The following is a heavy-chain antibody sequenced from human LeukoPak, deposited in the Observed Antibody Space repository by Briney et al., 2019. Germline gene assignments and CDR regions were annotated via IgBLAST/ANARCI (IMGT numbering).Heavy chain of an antibody. CDR2: ISYDGSNK. V-gene: IGHV3-30*18. D-gene: IGHD3-22*01. CDR3: AKPNRNYYDSSGKAPGAFDI. Sequence: PGGSLRLSCAASGFTFSSYWMSWVRQAPGKGLEWVAVISYDGSNKYYADSVKGRFTISRDNSKNTLYLQMNSLRAEDTAVYYCAKPNRNYYDSSGKAPGAFDIWGQGTMVTVSS. CDR1: GFTFSSYW. J-gene: IGHJ3*02.